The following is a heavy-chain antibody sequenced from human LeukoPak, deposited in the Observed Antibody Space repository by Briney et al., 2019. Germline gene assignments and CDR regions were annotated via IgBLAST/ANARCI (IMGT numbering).Heavy chain of an antibody. CDR2: MNPNSGNT. Sequence: ASVKVSCKASGYTFTSYDINWVRQATGQGLEWMGWMNPNSGNTGYAQKFQGRVTMTRNTSISTAYMELSSLRSEDTAVYYCARSGDPLAYYYHGMDVWGQGTTVTVSS. J-gene: IGHJ6*02. CDR3: ARSGDPLAYYYHGMDV. V-gene: IGHV1-8*01. D-gene: IGHD4-17*01. CDR1: GYTFTSYD.